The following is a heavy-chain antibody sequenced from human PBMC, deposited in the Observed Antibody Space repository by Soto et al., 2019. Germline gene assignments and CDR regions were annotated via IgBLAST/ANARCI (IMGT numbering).Heavy chain of an antibody. J-gene: IGHJ6*02. CDR2: IYPGDSDT. V-gene: IGHV5-51*01. D-gene: IGHD3-3*01. CDR3: ARARVIGVFFHYYGMDV. CDR1: GYSFTSYW. Sequence: PGESLKISCKGSGYSFTSYWIGWVRQMPGKGLEWMGIIYPGDSDTRYSPSFQGQVTISADKSISTAYLQWSSLKASDTAMYYCARARVIGVFFHYYGMDVWGQGTTVTVSS.